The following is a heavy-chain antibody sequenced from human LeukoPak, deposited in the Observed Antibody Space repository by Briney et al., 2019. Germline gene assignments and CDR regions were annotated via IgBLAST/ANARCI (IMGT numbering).Heavy chain of an antibody. V-gene: IGHV3-21*01. J-gene: IGHJ4*02. D-gene: IGHD2-8*01. CDR1: GFTFSSYS. Sequence: GGSLRLSCAASGFTFSSYSMNWVRQAPGKGLEWVSSVSSSSSYIYYADSVKGRFTISRDNAKNSLYLQMNSLRAEDTAVYYCARDPPGLMAPRWGQGTLVTVSS. CDR3: ARDPPGLMAPR. CDR2: VSSSSSYI.